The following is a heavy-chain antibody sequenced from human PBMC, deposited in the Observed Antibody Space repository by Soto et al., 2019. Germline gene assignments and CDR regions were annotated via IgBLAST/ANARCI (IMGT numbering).Heavy chain of an antibody. CDR1: GGSISGSSYY. J-gene: IGHJ4*02. V-gene: IGHV4-39*01. D-gene: IGHD3-10*01. Sequence: SETLSLTCTVSGGSISGSSYYWGWIRQPPGKGLEWIGSLYYSGSTYYNPSLKSRVTISVDTSKNQFSLNLNSVTAADTAVYYCARTANTMIRGVFDYWGQGTLVTVSS. CDR2: LYYSGST. CDR3: ARTANTMIRGVFDY.